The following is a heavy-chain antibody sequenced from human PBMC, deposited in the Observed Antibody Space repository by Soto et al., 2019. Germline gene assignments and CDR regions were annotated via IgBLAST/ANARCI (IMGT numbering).Heavy chain of an antibody. Sequence: SVKLSCKASGGTFSSYAISWVRQAPGQGLEWMGGIIPIFGTANYAQKFQGRVTITADESTSTAYMELSSLRSEDTAVYYCARDQEDVRGVTDYYYYGMDVWGQGTTVTVSS. CDR3: ARDQEDVRGVTDYYYYGMDV. CDR1: GGTFSSYA. D-gene: IGHD3-10*02. CDR2: IIPIFGTA. V-gene: IGHV1-69*13. J-gene: IGHJ6*02.